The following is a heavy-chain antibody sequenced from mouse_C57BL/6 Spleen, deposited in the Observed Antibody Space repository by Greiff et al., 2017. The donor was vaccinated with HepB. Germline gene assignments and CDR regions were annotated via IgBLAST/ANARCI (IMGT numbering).Heavy chain of an antibody. V-gene: IGHV1-54*01. CDR1: GYAFTNYL. CDR3: ARMGEDY. J-gene: IGHJ2*01. Sequence: VQLVESGAELVRPGTSVKVSCKASGYAFTNYLIEWVKQRPGQGLEWIGVINPGSGGTNYNEKFKGKATLTADKSSSTAYMQLSSLTSEDSAVYFCARMGEDYWGQGTTLTVSS. CDR2: INPGSGGT.